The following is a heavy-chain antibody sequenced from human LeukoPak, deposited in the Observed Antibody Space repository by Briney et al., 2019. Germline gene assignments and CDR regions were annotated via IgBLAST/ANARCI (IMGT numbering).Heavy chain of an antibody. J-gene: IGHJ4*02. Sequence: GGSLRLSCAASGFTFNNYAMTCVRQAPGKGLEWVSAISGSGGSTHYADSVKGRFTISRDNSKNTLYLLMNSLRAEDTALYYCANYYDSSGYRPFDYCGQGTLVTVSS. CDR2: ISGSGGST. CDR1: GFTFNNYA. V-gene: IGHV3-23*01. D-gene: IGHD3-22*01. CDR3: ANYYDSSGYRPFDY.